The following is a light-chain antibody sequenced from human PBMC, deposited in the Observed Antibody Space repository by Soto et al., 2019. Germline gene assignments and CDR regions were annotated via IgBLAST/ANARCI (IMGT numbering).Light chain of an antibody. Sequence: QSALTQPASVSASPGQSIAISCTGSSSDVGFYNYVSWYQQHPGKVPKLIIYEVTNRPSGVYNRFSGSKSGNTASLTISGLQAEDEADYYCCSYTTSSTRVFGSGTKLTVL. CDR2: EVT. CDR1: SSDVGFYNY. CDR3: CSYTTSSTRV. J-gene: IGLJ1*01. V-gene: IGLV2-14*01.